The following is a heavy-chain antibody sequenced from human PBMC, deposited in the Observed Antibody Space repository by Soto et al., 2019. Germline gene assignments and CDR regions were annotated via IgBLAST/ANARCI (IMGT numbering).Heavy chain of an antibody. V-gene: IGHV4-30-4*01. CDR3: ARPVPAAGYGMDV. D-gene: IGHD2-2*01. CDR1: GGSISSGDYY. J-gene: IGHJ6*02. CDR2: IYYSGST. Sequence: PSETLSLTCTVSGGSISSGDYYWSWIRQPPGKGLEWIGYIYYSGSTYYNPSLKSRVTISVDTSKNQFSLKLSSVTAADTAVYYCARPVPAAGYGMDVWGQGTTVPVSS.